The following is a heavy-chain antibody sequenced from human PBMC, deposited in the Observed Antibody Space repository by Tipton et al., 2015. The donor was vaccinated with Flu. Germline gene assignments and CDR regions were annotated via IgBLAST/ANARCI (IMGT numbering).Heavy chain of an antibody. Sequence: SLRLSCAASGFTLSSYEMNWVRQAPGKGLEWVSYISSSGSTIYYADSVKGRFTISRDNAKNLLYLQMNSLRAEDTAVYYCARERITIFGVVISRPVDYWGQGTLVTVSS. V-gene: IGHV3-48*03. J-gene: IGHJ4*02. CDR1: GFTLSSYE. D-gene: IGHD3-3*01. CDR3: ARERITIFGVVISRPVDY. CDR2: ISSSGSTI.